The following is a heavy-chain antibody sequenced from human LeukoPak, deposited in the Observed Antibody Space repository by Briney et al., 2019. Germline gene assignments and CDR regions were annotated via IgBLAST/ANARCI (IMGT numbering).Heavy chain of an antibody. CDR1: GGSFSGYY. CDR3: AGGRAAGFFDNYYFDY. Sequence: SETLSLTCAVYGGSFSGYYWSWIRQPPGKGLEWIGEINHSGSTNYNPSLKSRVTISVDTSKNQFSLKLSSVTAADTAVYYCAGGRAAGFFDNYYFDYWGQGTLVTVSS. D-gene: IGHD6-13*01. CDR2: INHSGST. V-gene: IGHV4-34*01. J-gene: IGHJ4*02.